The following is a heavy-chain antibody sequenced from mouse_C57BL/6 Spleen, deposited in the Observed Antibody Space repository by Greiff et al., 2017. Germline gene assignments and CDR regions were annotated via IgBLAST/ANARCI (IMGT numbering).Heavy chain of an antibody. J-gene: IGHJ3*01. CDR2: LDPEDGET. CDR3: ASDYGSSYGPFAY. Sequence: VQLKQSGAELVKPGASVKLSCTASGFNIKDYYMHWVKQRTEQGLECIGRLDPEDGETKYAPKFQGKATITADTSSNTAYLQLSSRTSEDTAVYYCASDYGSSYGPFAYWGQGTLVTVSA. D-gene: IGHD1-1*01. V-gene: IGHV14-2*01. CDR1: GFNIKDYY.